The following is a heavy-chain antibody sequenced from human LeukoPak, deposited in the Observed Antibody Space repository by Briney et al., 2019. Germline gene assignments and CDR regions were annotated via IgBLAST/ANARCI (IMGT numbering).Heavy chain of an antibody. V-gene: IGHV3-30*18. CDR3: AKDWRDCGGGSCQYFDY. Sequence: GGSLRLSCAASGFTFSSYGMHWVRQAPGKGLEWVAVISYDGSNKYYADSVKGRFTISRDNSKNTLYLQMNSLRAEDTAVYYCAKDWRDCGGGSCQYFDYWGQGTLVTVSS. D-gene: IGHD2-15*01. CDR2: ISYDGSNK. CDR1: GFTFSSYG. J-gene: IGHJ4*02.